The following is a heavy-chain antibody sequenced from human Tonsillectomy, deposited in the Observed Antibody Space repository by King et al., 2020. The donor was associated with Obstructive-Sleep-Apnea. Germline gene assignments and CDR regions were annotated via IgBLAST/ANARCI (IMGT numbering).Heavy chain of an antibody. CDR3: ARGGANVFDS. CDR1: GFSFGSYW. D-gene: IGHD3-16*01. Sequence: VQLVESGGGLAQPGGSLRLSCAASGFSFGSYWMHWVRQAPGKGLVWVSRINNDGSSTIYTDSVKGRFTVSRDNTKNTVYLEMNSLRDEDTAVYSCARGGANVFDSWGQGTMVTVSS. CDR2: INNDGSST. J-gene: IGHJ3*01. V-gene: IGHV3-74*02.